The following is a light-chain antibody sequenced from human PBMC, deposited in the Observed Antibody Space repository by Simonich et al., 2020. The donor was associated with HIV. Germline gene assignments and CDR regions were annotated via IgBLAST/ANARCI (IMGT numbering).Light chain of an antibody. CDR1: SSDVGDYKY. V-gene: IGLV2-8*01. Sequence: QSALTQPPSASGSPGQSVTISCTGTSSDVGDYKYVSWYQQHPGKAPKLMIYEVTKRPSGVPDRVSGSKSDNTASLTVSGLQAEDEADYYCSSYAGSNNWVFGGGTKLTVL. J-gene: IGLJ2*01. CDR2: EVT. CDR3: SSYAGSNNWV.